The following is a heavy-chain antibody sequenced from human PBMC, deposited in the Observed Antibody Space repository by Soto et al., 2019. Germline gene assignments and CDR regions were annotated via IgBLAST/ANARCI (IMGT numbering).Heavy chain of an antibody. Sequence: SETLSLTCTVSGGSISSYYWSWIRQPAGKGLEWIGRIYTSGSTNYNPSLKSRVTMSVDTSKNQFSLKLSSVTAADTAVYYCARGGYXSGWYGGGYYYYYGMDVWGPGTTVTVSS. V-gene: IGHV4-4*07. CDR1: GGSISSYY. J-gene: IGHJ6*02. CDR2: IYTSGST. D-gene: IGHD6-19*01. CDR3: ARGGYXSGWYGGGYYYYYGMDV.